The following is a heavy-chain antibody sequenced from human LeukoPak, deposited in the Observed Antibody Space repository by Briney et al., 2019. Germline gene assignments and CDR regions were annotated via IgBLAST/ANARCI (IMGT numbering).Heavy chain of an antibody. J-gene: IGHJ6*03. CDR3: ARGEYSRQSRRRGYYYYYMDV. D-gene: IGHD6-6*01. Sequence: ASVKVSCKASGYTFTSYDINWVRQATGQGLEWMGWMNPNSGNTGYAQKFQGRVTMTRNTSISTAYMELSSLRSEDTAVYYCARGEYSRQSRRRGYYYYYMDVWGQGTLVTVSS. V-gene: IGHV1-8*01. CDR1: GYTFTSYD. CDR2: MNPNSGNT.